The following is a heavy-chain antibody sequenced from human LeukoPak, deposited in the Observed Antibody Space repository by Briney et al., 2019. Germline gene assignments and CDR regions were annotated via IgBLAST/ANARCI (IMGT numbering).Heavy chain of an antibody. CDR3: ARVYEDDYGDFFDY. J-gene: IGHJ4*02. CDR2: INPNSGGT. D-gene: IGHD4-17*01. CDR1: GYTFTSYD. V-gene: IGHV1-2*02. Sequence: ASVKVSCKASGYTFTSYDINWVRQATGQGLEWMGWINPNSGGTNYAQKFQGRVTMTRDTSISTAYMELSRLRSDDTAVYYCARVYEDDYGDFFDYWGQGTLVTVSS.